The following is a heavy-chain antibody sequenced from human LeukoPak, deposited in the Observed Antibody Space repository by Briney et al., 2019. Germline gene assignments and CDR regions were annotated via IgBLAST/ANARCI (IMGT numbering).Heavy chain of an antibody. V-gene: IGHV4-34*01. CDR3: ARALAAAVIN. CDR1: GGSFSGHF. Sequence: PSETLSLTCGVYGGSFSGHFYSWIRQPPGKGLEWIGEITHRGSTNYNPSLKSRVAMSVDTSKNHFSLNLTSVTAADTAIYYCARALAAAVINWGQGTLVTASP. J-gene: IGHJ1*01. D-gene: IGHD6-13*01. CDR2: ITHRGST.